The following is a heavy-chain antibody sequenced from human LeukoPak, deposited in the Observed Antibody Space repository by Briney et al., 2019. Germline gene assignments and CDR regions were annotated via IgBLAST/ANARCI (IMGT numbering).Heavy chain of an antibody. CDR3: AGNVHGDYGSGWFDP. CDR2: IMTLFGTA. J-gene: IGHJ5*02. CDR1: GGTFTNSA. Sequence: SVKVSCKTSGGTFTNSAISWVRQAPGQGLEWLGGIMTLFGTAGYAQKFQGRVTITKDDSTRTVYLELTSLTSDDTAVYYCAGNVHGDYGSGWFDPWGQGTLVSVSS. D-gene: IGHD4-17*01. V-gene: IGHV1-69*05.